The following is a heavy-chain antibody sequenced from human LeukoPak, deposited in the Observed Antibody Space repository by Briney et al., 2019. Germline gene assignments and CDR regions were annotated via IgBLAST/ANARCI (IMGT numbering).Heavy chain of an antibody. V-gene: IGHV1-2*02. J-gene: IGHJ5*02. D-gene: IGHD3-3*01. CDR3: ARDPGVWSGRYLPSKWFLP. CDR2: INPNSGGA. CDR1: GYTFTGYY. Sequence: GASVKVSCKASGYTFTGYYINWVRQAPGQGLEWMGWINPNSGGANYAQKFQGRVTITRDTSISTAYMELSRLTSDDTAVYYCARDPGVWSGRYLPSKWFLPWGQGTLVTVSS.